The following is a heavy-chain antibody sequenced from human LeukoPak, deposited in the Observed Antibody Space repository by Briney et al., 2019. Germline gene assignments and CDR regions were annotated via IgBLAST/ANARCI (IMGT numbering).Heavy chain of an antibody. CDR3: AVTLRDGDFDFDY. V-gene: IGHV3-74*01. D-gene: IGHD4-17*01. J-gene: IGHJ4*02. Sequence: GGSLRLSCAASGFTFSNYGMHWVRQAPGKGLVWVSRINRDGRSTNYADSVKGRFTISRDNAKNTVFLQMNSLRAEDTAVYYCAVTLRDGDFDFDYWGQGTLVTVSS. CDR1: GFTFSNYG. CDR2: INRDGRST.